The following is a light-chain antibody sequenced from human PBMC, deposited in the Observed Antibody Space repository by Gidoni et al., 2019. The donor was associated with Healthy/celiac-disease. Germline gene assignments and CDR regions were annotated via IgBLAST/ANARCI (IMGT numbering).Light chain of an antibody. V-gene: IGLV3-25*03. Sequence: SYELTQPPSVSVSPGQTDRITCSGDALPKQYAYWYQQKPGQAPVLVIYKDSERPSGIPERFSGSSSGTTVTLTISGVQAEDEADYYCQSADSSGTMRVFGGGTKLTVL. CDR3: QSADSSGTMRV. CDR2: KDS. CDR1: ALPKQY. J-gene: IGLJ3*02.